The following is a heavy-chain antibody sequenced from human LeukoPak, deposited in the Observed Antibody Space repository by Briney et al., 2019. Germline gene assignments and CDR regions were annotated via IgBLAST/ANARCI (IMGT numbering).Heavy chain of an antibody. D-gene: IGHD3-10*01. CDR3: AKSFLVRGVIIPGFDY. CDR1: GFTFSSYA. CDR2: ISGSGGST. J-gene: IGHJ4*02. V-gene: IGHV3-23*01. Sequence: GSLRLSCAASGFTFSSYAMSWVRQAPGKGLEWVSAISGSGGSTYYADSVKGRFTISRDNSKNTLYLQMNSLRAEDTAVYYCAKSFLVRGVIIPGFDYWGQGTLVTVSS.